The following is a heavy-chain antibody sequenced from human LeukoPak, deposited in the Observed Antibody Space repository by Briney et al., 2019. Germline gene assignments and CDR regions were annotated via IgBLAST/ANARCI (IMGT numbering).Heavy chain of an antibody. CDR3: ARAKSYSYGLDY. V-gene: IGHV4-59*01. CDR1: GGSISSYY. J-gene: IGHJ4*02. D-gene: IGHD5-18*01. CDR2: IYYSGST. Sequence: PSETLSLTCTVSGGSISSYYWSWIRQPPGKGLEWIGYIYYSGSTNYNPSLKSRVTISVDTSKNQFSLKLSSVTAAGTAVYYCARAKSYSYGLDYWGQGTLVTVSS.